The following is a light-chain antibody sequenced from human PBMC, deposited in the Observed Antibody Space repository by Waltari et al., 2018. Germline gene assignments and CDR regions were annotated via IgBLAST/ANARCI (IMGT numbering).Light chain of an antibody. Sequence: DIQMTQSPSSLSASLGDRVTITCRASQAINTHLNWYQQKPGRAPELLIYDVSKLETGVPSRFGGSGSGTDFSLTISGLQPEDVATYYCQQYDNSVTFGGGTRV. J-gene: IGKJ4*01. CDR1: QAINTH. CDR2: DVS. CDR3: QQYDNSVT. V-gene: IGKV1-33*01.